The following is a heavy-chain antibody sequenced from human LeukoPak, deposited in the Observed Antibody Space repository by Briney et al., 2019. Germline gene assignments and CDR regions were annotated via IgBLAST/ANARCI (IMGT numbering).Heavy chain of an antibody. D-gene: IGHD1-26*01. CDR1: GGSINIGGYY. Sequence: SETLSLTCTVSGGSINIGGYYWSWIRQPPGKGLEWIGYIYNSGSTIYNPSLRSRVTISVDTSKNQFSLKLNSVTAADTAVYYCVRDRELTYWSQGTLVTVSS. CDR3: VRDRELTY. V-gene: IGHV4-61*08. J-gene: IGHJ4*02. CDR2: IYNSGST.